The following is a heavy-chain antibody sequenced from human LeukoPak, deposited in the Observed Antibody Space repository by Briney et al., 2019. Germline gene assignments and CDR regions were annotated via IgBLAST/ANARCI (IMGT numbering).Heavy chain of an antibody. CDR3: ARQGTMKWYYYDSSGYYYHHAFDI. J-gene: IGHJ3*02. CDR1: GGSFSGYY. V-gene: IGHV4-34*01. D-gene: IGHD3-22*01. CDR2: INHSGST. Sequence: SETLSLTCAVYGGSFSGYYWSWIRQPPGKGQEWIGEINHSGSTNYNPSLKSRVTISVDTSKNQFSLKLSSVTAADTAVYYCARQGTMKWYYYDSSGYYYHHAFDIWGQGTMVTVSS.